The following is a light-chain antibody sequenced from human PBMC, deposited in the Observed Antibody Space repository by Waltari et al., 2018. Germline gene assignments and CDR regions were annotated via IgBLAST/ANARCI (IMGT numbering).Light chain of an antibody. CDR2: KVS. J-gene: IGKJ2*01. V-gene: IGKV2-30*01. Sequence: LMTQSPLSLAVTLGQPASISCRSSQSLVYTDGNTYLNWVHQRPGQSPRLLIYKVSKRDSGVPDRFSGSVSGTDFTLTISRVEAEDVGVYYCMQGMEWSSPFGQGTKLEIK. CDR3: MQGMEWSSP. CDR1: QSLVYTDGNTY.